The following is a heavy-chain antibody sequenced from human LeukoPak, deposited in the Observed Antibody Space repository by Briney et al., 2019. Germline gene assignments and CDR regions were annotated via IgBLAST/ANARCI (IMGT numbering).Heavy chain of an antibody. Sequence: GGSLRLSCAASGFTFSSYAMSWVRQAPGKGLEWVSAISGSGGSTYYADSVKGRFTISRDNSKNTLYLQMNSLRAEDTAIYYCTRRTYDSSGYDYWGQGTLVTVSS. CDR1: GFTFSSYA. V-gene: IGHV3-23*01. CDR2: ISGSGGST. J-gene: IGHJ4*02. D-gene: IGHD3-22*01. CDR3: TRRTYDSSGYDY.